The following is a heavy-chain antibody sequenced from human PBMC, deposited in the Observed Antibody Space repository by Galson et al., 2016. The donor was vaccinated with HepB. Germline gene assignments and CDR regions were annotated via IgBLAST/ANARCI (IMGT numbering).Heavy chain of an antibody. J-gene: IGHJ5*01. D-gene: IGHD5-18*01. CDR3: VRSKSMSHRFLGLPRNQRGFNYGSLVFDF. CDR2: IKQDGSEK. Sequence: SLRLSCASSGFTFGGFWMSWVRQAPEKGLQWVATIKQDGSEKYYVDSVRGRFTISRDNPKSSLYVQMNGLRVEDTAVYYCVRSKSMSHRFLGLPRNQRGFNYGSLVFDFWGQGMLVTVSS. V-gene: IGHV3-7*03. CDR1: GFTFGGFW.